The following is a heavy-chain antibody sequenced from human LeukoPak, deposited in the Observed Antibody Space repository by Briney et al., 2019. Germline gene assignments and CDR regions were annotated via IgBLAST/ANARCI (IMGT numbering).Heavy chain of an antibody. Sequence: APVKPSCKASGYTFTGYYMHWVRQAPGQGLEWMGWINPNSGGSNYAQKFQGRVTITRDTSISTAYMELSRLRSDDTAVYYCARVAGYDSSGYYWYYFDYWGQGNLVSVSS. V-gene: IGHV1-2*02. D-gene: IGHD3-22*01. CDR1: GYTFTGYY. CDR2: INPNSGGS. J-gene: IGHJ4*02. CDR3: ARVAGYDSSGYYWYYFDY.